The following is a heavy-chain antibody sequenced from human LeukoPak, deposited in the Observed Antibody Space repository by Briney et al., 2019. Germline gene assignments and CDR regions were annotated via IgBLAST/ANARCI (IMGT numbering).Heavy chain of an antibody. V-gene: IGHV3-21*01. J-gene: IGHJ4*02. Sequence: GGSLRLSCAASGFTFSSYSMNWVRQAPGKGLEGVSSISSSSSYIYYADSVKGRFTISRDNAKNSLYLQMNSLRAEDTAVYYCARDRLDSSGYRSYYFDYWGQGTLVTVSS. D-gene: IGHD3-22*01. CDR2: ISSSSSYI. CDR1: GFTFSSYS. CDR3: ARDRLDSSGYRSYYFDY.